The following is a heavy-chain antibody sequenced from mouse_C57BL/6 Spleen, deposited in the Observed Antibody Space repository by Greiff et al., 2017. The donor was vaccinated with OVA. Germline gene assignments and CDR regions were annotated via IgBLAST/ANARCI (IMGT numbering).Heavy chain of an antibody. CDR3: ARKGITTVVDYYAMDY. V-gene: IGHV5-17*01. J-gene: IGHJ4*01. D-gene: IGHD1-1*01. CDR2: ISSGSSTI. Sequence: EVQLQESGGGLVKPGGSLKLSCAASGFTFSDYGMHWVRQAPEKGLEWVAYISSGSSTIYYADTVKGRFTISSDNAKNTPFLQMTSLRSEDTAMDYCARKGITTVVDYYAMDYWGQGTSVTVAS. CDR1: GFTFSDYG.